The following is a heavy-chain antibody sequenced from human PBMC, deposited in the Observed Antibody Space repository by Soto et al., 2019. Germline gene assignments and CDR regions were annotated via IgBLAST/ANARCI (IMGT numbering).Heavy chain of an antibody. CDR1: GGSVSDKTYY. CDR2: VCYSGTT. J-gene: IGHJ4*02. D-gene: IGHD4-17*01. V-gene: IGHV4-61*01. Sequence: PSETLSLTCSVSGGSVSDKTYYWSWIRQPPGKRLEWIGYVCYSGTTNYNPSLKSRVTISVDLSKNRFSLRLSSVTTADTALYYCARTTAVPNTLRSRYFFDYWGQGTLVTVSS. CDR3: ARTTAVPNTLRSRYFFDY.